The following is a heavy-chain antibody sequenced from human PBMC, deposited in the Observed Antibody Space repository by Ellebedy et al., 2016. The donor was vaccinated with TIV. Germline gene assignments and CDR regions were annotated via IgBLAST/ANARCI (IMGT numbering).Heavy chain of an antibody. CDR2: INHRGNG. Sequence: MPSETLSLTCAVNGGSFSGSYWSWIRQSPGKGLEWIGDINHRGNGNYNPSLESRVTISVDTSKNQISLKLSSVTAADTAVYYCARNPYSSSWYGFDSWGQGTRVTVSS. D-gene: IGHD6-13*01. J-gene: IGHJ4*02. V-gene: IGHV4-34*01. CDR1: GGSFSGSY. CDR3: ARNPYSSSWYGFDS.